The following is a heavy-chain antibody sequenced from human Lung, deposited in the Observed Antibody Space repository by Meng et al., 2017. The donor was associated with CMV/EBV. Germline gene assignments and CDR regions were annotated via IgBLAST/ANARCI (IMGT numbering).Heavy chain of an antibody. Sequence: SETLSLXCAVSGASISSDSWWSWVRQPPGKGLEWIGEIYDSGITNYNPSLKSRVTISVDSSNNQFSLQLTSVTAADTAIYYCARAYCGGDCYSGFDFWGPGXLVTVSS. CDR3: ARAYCGGDCYSGFDF. CDR1: GASISSDSW. V-gene: IGHV4-4*02. CDR2: IYDSGIT. D-gene: IGHD2-21*01. J-gene: IGHJ4*02.